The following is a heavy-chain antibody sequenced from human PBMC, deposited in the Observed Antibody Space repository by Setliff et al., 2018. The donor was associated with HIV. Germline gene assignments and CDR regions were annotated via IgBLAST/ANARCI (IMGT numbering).Heavy chain of an antibody. Sequence: PGGSLRLSCAASGFTFSRYAMTGVRQAPGKGLEWLSVISGSSESTHYADSVMGRFTISRDNAENTLYLQMNSLRAEDTAVYYCARGGSYNWNYLGYWSQGALVTAPQ. CDR2: ISGSSEST. J-gene: IGHJ4*02. D-gene: IGHD1-20*01. V-gene: IGHV3-23*01. CDR1: GFTFSRYA. CDR3: ARGGSYNWNYLGY.